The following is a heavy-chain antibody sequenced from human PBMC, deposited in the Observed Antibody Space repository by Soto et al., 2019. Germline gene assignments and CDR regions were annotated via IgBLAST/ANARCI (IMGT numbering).Heavy chain of an antibody. CDR2: IYYSGST. CDR1: GGSISSGGYY. Sequence: SETLSLTCTVSGGSISSGGYYWSWIRQHPGKGLEWIGYIYYSGSTYYNPSLKSRVTISVDTSKNQFSLKLSSVTAADTAVYYCARRPSSPYYYYGMDVWGQGTTVTV. D-gene: IGHD6-13*01. CDR3: ARRPSSPYYYYGMDV. V-gene: IGHV4-31*03. J-gene: IGHJ6*02.